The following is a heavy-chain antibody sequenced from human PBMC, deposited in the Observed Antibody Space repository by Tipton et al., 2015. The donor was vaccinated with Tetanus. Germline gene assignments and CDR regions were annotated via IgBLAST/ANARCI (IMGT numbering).Heavy chain of an antibody. D-gene: IGHD5-24*01. CDR2: IYFEGST. CDR1: GGSISDKKYY. J-gene: IGHJ5*02. Sequence: TLSLTCTVSGGSISDKKYYWGWIRQPPGKGLEWLASIYFEGSTYYSPSLKSRLTIDVDTSHNLFSLRLTSVSAADTAVYYCARHLYGYWFDPWGQGALVIVSS. V-gene: IGHV4-39*02. CDR3: ARHLYGYWFDP.